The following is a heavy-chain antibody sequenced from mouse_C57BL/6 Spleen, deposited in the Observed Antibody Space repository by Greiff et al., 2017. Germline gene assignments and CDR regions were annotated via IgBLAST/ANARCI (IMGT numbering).Heavy chain of an antibody. Sequence: EVQLQQSGAELVRPGASVKLSCTASAFNIKDDYMPWVKQRPEQGLEWIGWIDPENGDTEYASKFQGKATITADTSSNTAYLQLSSLTSEDTAVYYCTILYYYGRDYWGQGTTLTVSS. D-gene: IGHD1-1*01. CDR1: AFNIKDDY. J-gene: IGHJ2*01. CDR2: IDPENGDT. CDR3: TILYYYGRDY. V-gene: IGHV14-4*01.